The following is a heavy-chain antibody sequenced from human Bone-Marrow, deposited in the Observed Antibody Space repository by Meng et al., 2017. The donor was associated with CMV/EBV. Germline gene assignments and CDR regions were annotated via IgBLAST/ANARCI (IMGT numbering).Heavy chain of an antibody. CDR1: GYSISSGYY. CDR3: ARTPIDGGYYGMDV. CDR2: IYHSGST. D-gene: IGHD3-16*01. Sequence: SETLSLTCTVSGYSISSGYYWGWIRQPPGKGLEWIGSIYHSGSTYYNPSLKSRVTISVDTSKNQFSLKLSSVTAADTAVYYCARTPIDGGYYGMDVWGQGTTVAASS. V-gene: IGHV4-38-2*02. J-gene: IGHJ6*02.